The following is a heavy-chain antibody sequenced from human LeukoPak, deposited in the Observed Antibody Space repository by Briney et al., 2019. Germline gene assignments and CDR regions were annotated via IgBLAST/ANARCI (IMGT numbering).Heavy chain of an antibody. D-gene: IGHD1-1*01. CDR1: GYTFTGYY. V-gene: IGHV1-2*02. J-gene: IGHJ4*02. CDR3: ARSITATGH. CDR2: INPDSGGT. Sequence: ASLKVSCKASGYTFTGYYTHWVRQAPGQGLEWMGYINPDSGGTNYAQKFQGRVTMTRDTSISTAYMELSGLTSDDTAVYYCARSITATGHWGQGTLVTVSS.